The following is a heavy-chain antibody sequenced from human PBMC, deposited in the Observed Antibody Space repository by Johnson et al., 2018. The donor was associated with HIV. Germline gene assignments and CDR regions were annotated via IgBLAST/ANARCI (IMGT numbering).Heavy chain of an antibody. CDR2: ISYDGSNK. J-gene: IGHJ3*02. Sequence: QMLLVESGGGVVQPGRSLRLSCAASGFTFSSYAMHWVRQAPGKGLEWVAVISYDGSNKYSADSVKGRFTISRDNSKNTLYLQINSLRAEDTAIYYCARVTSPVTTARYGAFDIWGQGTMVTVSS. CDR3: ARVTSPVTTARYGAFDI. CDR1: GFTFSSYA. V-gene: IGHV3-30*04. D-gene: IGHD4-17*01.